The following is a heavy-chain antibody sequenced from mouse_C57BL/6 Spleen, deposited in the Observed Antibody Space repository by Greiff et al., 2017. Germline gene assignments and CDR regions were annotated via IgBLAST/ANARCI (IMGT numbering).Heavy chain of an antibody. CDR3: ARFYCCDGGDFDY. J-gene: IGHJ2*01. D-gene: IGHD2-3*01. CDR1: VYTFTSYW. V-gene: IGHV1-55*01. Sequence: VQLQQPGAELVKPGASVKVSCKASVYTFTSYWITWVTQRPGQGLEWIGGIYPGSGSTNYNEKFKSKATLTVDTSSSTAYMQLSSLTSEDSAVYYCARFYCCDGGDFDYWGQGTTLTVSS. CDR2: IYPGSGST.